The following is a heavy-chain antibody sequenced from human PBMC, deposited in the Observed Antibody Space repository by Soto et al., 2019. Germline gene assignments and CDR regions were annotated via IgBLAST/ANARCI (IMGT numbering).Heavy chain of an antibody. J-gene: IGHJ4*02. CDR3: GRVDWNTGAD. CDR1: GLTFNDYW. CDR2: IRSGASGP. Sequence: EVRLVESGGGLVQPGGSLRLSCVASGLTFNDYWIHWVRQAPGKGLIWVSGIRSGASGPDYADSVKGRFTISRDNAKNTVFLQMNNLRAEDSAVYYCGRVDWNTGADWGQGTLVTVSS. D-gene: IGHD1-1*01. V-gene: IGHV3-74*01.